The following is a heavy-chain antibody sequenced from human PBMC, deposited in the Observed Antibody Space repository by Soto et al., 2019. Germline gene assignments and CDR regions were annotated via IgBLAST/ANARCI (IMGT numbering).Heavy chain of an antibody. Sequence: QVQLQQWGAGLLKPSETLSLTCAVYGGSFSGYYWCWIRQPPGKGLEWIGEINHSGSTNYNPSLKSRVTISVDTSKNQFSLKLSSVTAADTAVYYCAGSHDYGDYAPVDYWGQGTLVTVSS. CDR1: GGSFSGYY. CDR2: INHSGST. V-gene: IGHV4-34*01. J-gene: IGHJ4*02. CDR3: AGSHDYGDYAPVDY. D-gene: IGHD4-17*01.